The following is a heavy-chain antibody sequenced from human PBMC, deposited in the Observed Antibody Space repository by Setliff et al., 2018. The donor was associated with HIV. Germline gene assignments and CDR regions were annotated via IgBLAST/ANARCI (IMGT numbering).Heavy chain of an antibody. Sequence: GESLKISCKGPAYAFTNYWIAWVRQMPGKGLGWMGIIYPDDSDTRYSPSFQGQVTISVDKSISTAYLQWSSLKASDTAMYYCTRHRRTVNNYFYMDVWGKGTTVTVSS. D-gene: IGHD1-1*01. J-gene: IGHJ6*03. CDR2: IYPDDSDT. V-gene: IGHV5-51*01. CDR1: AYAFTNYW. CDR3: TRHRRTVNNYFYMDV.